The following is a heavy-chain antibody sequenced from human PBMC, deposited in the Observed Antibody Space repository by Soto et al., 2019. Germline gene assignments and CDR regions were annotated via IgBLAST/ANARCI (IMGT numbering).Heavy chain of an antibody. D-gene: IGHD2-21*01. V-gene: IGHV3-33*01. Sequence: GGSKRHSKAAAELKISGYGMHWIRQKPGKGLEWVAVIWYDGSNKYYADSVKGRFTISRDNSKNTLYLQMNSLRAEDTAVYYCARDQASLGWYLDYRGQGTLVTVSS. CDR1: ELKISGYG. CDR2: IWYDGSNK. J-gene: IGHJ4*02. CDR3: ARDQASLGWYLDY.